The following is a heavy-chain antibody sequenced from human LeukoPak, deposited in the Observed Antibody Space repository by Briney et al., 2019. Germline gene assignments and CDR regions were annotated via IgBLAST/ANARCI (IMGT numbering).Heavy chain of an antibody. CDR3: ARIPKTTYFDY. D-gene: IGHD4-17*01. CDR1: GFTVSSYY. Sequence: PGGSLRLSCAASGFTVSSYYMTWVRQAPGKGLEWVSVMYSGGSTYYADSVKGRVAISRDNSQNTVFLQMNSLRAEDTAVYYCARIPKTTYFDYWGQGTLVTVSS. V-gene: IGHV3-66*01. J-gene: IGHJ4*02. CDR2: MYSGGST.